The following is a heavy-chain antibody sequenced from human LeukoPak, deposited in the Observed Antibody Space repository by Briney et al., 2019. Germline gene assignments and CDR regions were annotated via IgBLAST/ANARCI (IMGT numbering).Heavy chain of an antibody. J-gene: IGHJ3*02. CDR3: AKDQHFQDDAFDI. V-gene: IGHV3-23*01. D-gene: IGHD2/OR15-2a*01. Sequence: GGSLRLSCAASVFTFSNYAMTWVRQAPGKGLEWVSTISGSGRSTYYADSVKGRFTISRDNSKNTLYVQMNSLRAEDTAIYYCAKDQHFQDDAFDIWGQGTMVTVSS. CDR1: VFTFSNYA. CDR2: ISGSGRST.